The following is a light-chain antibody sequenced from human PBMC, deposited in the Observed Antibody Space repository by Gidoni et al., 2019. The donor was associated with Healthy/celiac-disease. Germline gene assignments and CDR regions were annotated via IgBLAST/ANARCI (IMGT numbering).Light chain of an antibody. Sequence: AIRMTQSPSSFSASTGDRVTITCRASQGISSYLAWYQQKPGKAPKLLIYAASTLQSGVPSRFSGSGSGTDFTLTIICLQSEDFATYYCQQYYSYHPWTFGQGTKVEIK. CDR1: QGISSY. CDR3: QQYYSYHPWT. CDR2: AAS. V-gene: IGKV1-8*01. J-gene: IGKJ1*01.